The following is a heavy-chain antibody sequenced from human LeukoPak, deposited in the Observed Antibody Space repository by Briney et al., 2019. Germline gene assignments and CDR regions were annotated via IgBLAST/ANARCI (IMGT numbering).Heavy chain of an antibody. CDR2: IRSDGGGT. V-gene: IGHV3-48*01. J-gene: IGHJ6*02. D-gene: IGHD2-15*01. CDR1: GLTFSSYS. CDR3: AREACSGRSCYFTGHSYDMDV. Sequence: GGSLRLSCAASGLTFSSYSMNWVRQAPGKGLEWVSYIRSDGGGTYYADSVKGRFTISRDNSKNTLYLQMNSMRLNAKAVYYYAREACSGRSCYFTGHSYDMDVWGQGTTVTVSS.